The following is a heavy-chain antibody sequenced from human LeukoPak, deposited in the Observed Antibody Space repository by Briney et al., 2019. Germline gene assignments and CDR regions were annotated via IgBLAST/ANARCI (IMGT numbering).Heavy chain of an antibody. D-gene: IGHD4-17*01. J-gene: IGHJ4*02. V-gene: IGHV3-30-3*01. Sequence: GGSLRLSCAASGFTFSSYAMHWVRQAPGKGLEWVAVISYDGSNKYYADSVKGRFTISRDNSKNTLYLQMNSLRAEDTAVYYCAGIDTVITGGYWGQGTLVTVSS. CDR3: AGIDTVITGGY. CDR2: ISYDGSNK. CDR1: GFTFSSYA.